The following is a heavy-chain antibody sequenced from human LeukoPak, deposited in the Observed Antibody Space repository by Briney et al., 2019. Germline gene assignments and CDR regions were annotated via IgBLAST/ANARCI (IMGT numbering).Heavy chain of an antibody. CDR1: GGSFSGYY. CDR2: INHSGST. CDR3: ASEYSSSSSRYFDY. J-gene: IGHJ4*02. V-gene: IGHV4-34*01. Sequence: PSETLSLTCAVYGGSFSGYYWSWIRQPPGKGLEWIREINHSGSTNYNPSLKSRVTISVDTSKNQFSLKLSSVTAADTAVYYCASEYSSSSSRYFDYWGQGTLVTVSS. D-gene: IGHD6-6*01.